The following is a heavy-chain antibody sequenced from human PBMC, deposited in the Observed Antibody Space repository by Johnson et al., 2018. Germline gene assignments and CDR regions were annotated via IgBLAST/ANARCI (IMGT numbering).Heavy chain of an antibody. J-gene: IGHJ4*02. V-gene: IGHV4-39*01. CDR2: IDYSGHT. CDR1: GDSISGSSSY. CDR3: ARHLRRVGEFYPSDLDY. D-gene: IGHD3-16*01. Sequence: QVQLVESGPGLVKASETXSLTCSVSGDSISGSSSYWGWIRQPPGKGLEWIGTIDYSGHTYNNPSLKSRVTISLDTSKSQFSLQMSSVTAADTAVYYCARHLRRVGEFYPSDLDYWGQGTLVTVSS.